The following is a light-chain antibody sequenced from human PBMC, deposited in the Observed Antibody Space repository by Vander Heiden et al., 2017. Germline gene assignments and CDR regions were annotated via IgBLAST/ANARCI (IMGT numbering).Light chain of an antibody. CDR1: SSDVGAYNY. Sequence: SGSPGQSVTISCTGTSSDVGAYNYVSWYQHHPGKAPKLMIYDVTERPSGVPDRFSGSKSGNTASLTISGLQAEDEADYYCSSYEGTYTYTDVFGTGTKVTVL. J-gene: IGLJ1*01. CDR3: SSYEGTYTYTDV. V-gene: IGLV2-11*01. CDR2: DVT.